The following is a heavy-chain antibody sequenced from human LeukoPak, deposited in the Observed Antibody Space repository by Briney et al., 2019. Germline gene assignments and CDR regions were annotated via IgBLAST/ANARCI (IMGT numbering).Heavy chain of an antibody. D-gene: IGHD3-10*01. CDR3: ARNFASESYKGGYFDY. Sequence: TGGSLRLSCAASGFTFSSYSMNWVRQAPGKGLEWVSYISGSGSTIYYADSVKGRFTISRDNAKNSLNLQMNSLSADDTAVYYCARNFASESYKGGYFDYWGQGTLVTVTS. V-gene: IGHV3-48*04. J-gene: IGHJ4*02. CDR1: GFTFSSYS. CDR2: ISGSGSTI.